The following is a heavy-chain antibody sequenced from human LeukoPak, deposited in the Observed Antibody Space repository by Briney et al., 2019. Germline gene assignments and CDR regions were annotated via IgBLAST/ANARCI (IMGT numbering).Heavy chain of an antibody. D-gene: IGHD5-24*01. J-gene: IGHJ4*02. CDR1: GGSISSYY. Sequence: SETLSLTCTVSGGSISSYYWSWIRQPPGKGLGWIGYIYTSGSTNYNPSLKSRVTISLDTSKNQFSLKLSSVTAADTAVYYCARHRNRGWREMDYWGQGTLVTVSS. CDR3: ARHRNRGWREMDY. V-gene: IGHV4-4*09. CDR2: IYTSGST.